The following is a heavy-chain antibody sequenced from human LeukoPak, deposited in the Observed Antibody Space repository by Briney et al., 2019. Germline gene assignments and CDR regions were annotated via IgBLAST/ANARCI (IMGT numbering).Heavy chain of an antibody. CDR2: INWNGAWT. Sequence: GGSLRLSCAASGFKFDDYGMSWVRQAPGKGLEWVCDINWNGAWTGYADSVKGRFTISRDNAKNSLYLQMNSLRAEDTALYYCAGYYYDSSRGFDLWGQGTLVTVSS. D-gene: IGHD3-22*01. CDR1: GFKFDDYG. CDR3: AGYYYDSSRGFDL. V-gene: IGHV3-20*04. J-gene: IGHJ5*02.